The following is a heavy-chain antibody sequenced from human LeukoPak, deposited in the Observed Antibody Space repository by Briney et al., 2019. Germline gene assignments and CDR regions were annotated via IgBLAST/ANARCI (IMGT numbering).Heavy chain of an antibody. Sequence: GGSLRLSCAASGFPFSSYGMHWVRQAPGKGLEWVARLVYDARSNYANSVKGRFSISRDDSKNTLFLDMSNLRVEDTALYYCARDLSAAFDFWGQGVLVTVSS. CDR3: ARDLSAAFDF. CDR1: GFPFSSYG. CDR2: LVYDARS. J-gene: IGHJ4*02. D-gene: IGHD6-25*01. V-gene: IGHV3-33*01.